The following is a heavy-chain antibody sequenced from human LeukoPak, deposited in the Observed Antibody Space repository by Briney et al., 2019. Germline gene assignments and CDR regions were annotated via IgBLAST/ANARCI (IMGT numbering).Heavy chain of an antibody. J-gene: IGHJ6*03. CDR2: IYSSGST. D-gene: IGHD2-2*02. CDR1: GGVISSYY. V-gene: IGHV4-4*07. CDR3: ARERKIVVPAAIGGPGVGYYYYYMDI. Sequence: PSETLSLTCTVSGGVISSYYWSWIRQPAGKGLEWIGRIYSSGSTNYNPSLKRRVTMSVDTSKNQFSLKLSSVTAADTAVYYCARERKIVVPAAIGGPGVGYYYYYMDIWSKGTTVTVSS.